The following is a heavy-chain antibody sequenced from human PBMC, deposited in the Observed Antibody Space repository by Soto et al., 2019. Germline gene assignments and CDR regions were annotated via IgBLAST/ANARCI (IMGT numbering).Heavy chain of an antibody. D-gene: IGHD2-2*01. CDR1: GFTFSSYA. J-gene: IGHJ6*03. CDR2: ISGSGGST. V-gene: IGHV3-23*01. CDR3: AKDRMGYQLPLTFYYYYYMDV. Sequence: PGGSLRLSCAASGFTFSSYAMSWVRQAPGKGLEWVSAISGSGGSTYYADSVKGRFTISRDNSKNTLYLQMNSLRAEDTAVYYCAKDRMGYQLPLTFYYYYYMDVWGKGTTVTVYS.